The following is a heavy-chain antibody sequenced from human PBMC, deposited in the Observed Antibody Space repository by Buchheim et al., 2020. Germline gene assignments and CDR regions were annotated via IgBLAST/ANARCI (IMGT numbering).Heavy chain of an antibody. CDR3: AKGTVDTPFDY. Sequence: VQLVESGGALVQPGRSLRLSCAASGFTFSSYGMHWVRQAPGKGLEWVAVISYDGSNKYYADSVKGRFTISRDNSKNTLYLQMNSLRAEDTAVYYCAKGTVDTPFDYWGQGTL. CDR2: ISYDGSNK. V-gene: IGHV3-30*18. D-gene: IGHD5-18*01. J-gene: IGHJ4*02. CDR1: GFTFSSYG.